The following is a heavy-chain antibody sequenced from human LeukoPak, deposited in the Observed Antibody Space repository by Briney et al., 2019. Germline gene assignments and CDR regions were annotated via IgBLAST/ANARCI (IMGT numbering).Heavy chain of an antibody. CDR2: INPNSGGT. Sequence: GASVKVSCKASGYTFTGYYMHWVRQAPGQGLERMGWINPNSGGTNYAQKFQGWVTMTRDTSISTAYMELSRLRSDDTAVYYCARGDDYDLPRALDYWGQGTLVTVSS. CDR3: ARGDDYDLPRALDY. V-gene: IGHV1-2*04. D-gene: IGHD3-3*01. CDR1: GYTFTGYY. J-gene: IGHJ4*02.